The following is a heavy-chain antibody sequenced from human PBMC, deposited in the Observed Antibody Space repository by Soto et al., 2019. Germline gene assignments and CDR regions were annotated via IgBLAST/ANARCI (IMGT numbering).Heavy chain of an antibody. D-gene: IGHD2-8*01. CDR1: GGSVNSGGYS. CDR3: ARGVLA. Sequence: SETLSLTCSVSGGSVNSGGYSCRWILHPPGKGLEWIGFISPIGSPAYNPSLKSRVTISVDRSNNQISLELSSVTAADTAVYYCARGVLAWGPGTLVTV. V-gene: IGHV4-30-2*01. J-gene: IGHJ5*02. CDR2: ISPIGSP.